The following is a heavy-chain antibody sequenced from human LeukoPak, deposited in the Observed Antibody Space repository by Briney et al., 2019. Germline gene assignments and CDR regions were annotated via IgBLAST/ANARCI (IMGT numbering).Heavy chain of an antibody. CDR2: INPNSGDT. CDR3: ARDYCSSTSCLFDY. D-gene: IGHD2-2*01. V-gene: IGHV1-2*06. CDR1: GYTFTGYH. Sequence: ASVKVSCKASGYTFTGYHMHWVRQAPGQGLEWMGRINPNSGDTNYAQKFQGRVTITRDTSISTAYMELSRLRSDDTAVYYCARDYCSSTSCLFDYWGQGTLVTVSS. J-gene: IGHJ4*02.